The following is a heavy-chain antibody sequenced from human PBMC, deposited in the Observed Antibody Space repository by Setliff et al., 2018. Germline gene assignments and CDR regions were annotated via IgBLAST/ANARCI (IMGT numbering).Heavy chain of an antibody. D-gene: IGHD3-16*01. J-gene: IGHJ4*02. CDR2: ISPYSGES. Sequence: ASVKVSCKTSGFRFTSFGFSWVRQAPGQGLGWMGWISPYSGESNYAQKFQDRLTVTADTSTKTTYMELRSLTSDDTAVYFCTRSRGPRVVLAADFDFWGQGTLVTVSS. CDR3: TRSRGPRVVLAADFDF. CDR1: GFRFTSFG. V-gene: IGHV1-18*01.